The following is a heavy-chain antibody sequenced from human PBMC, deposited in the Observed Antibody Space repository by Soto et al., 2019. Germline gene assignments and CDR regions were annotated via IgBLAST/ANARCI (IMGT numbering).Heavy chain of an antibody. J-gene: IGHJ6*02. CDR3: ARAQPARKICDFWSGYSHRYGMDV. CDR2: MNPNSGNT. CDR1: GYTFTSYD. Sequence: ASVKVSCKASGYTFTSYDINWVRQATGQGLEWMGWMNPNSGNTGYAQKFQGRVTMTRNTSISTAYMELSSLRSEDTAVYYCARAQPARKICDFWSGYSHRYGMDVWGQGTTVTVSS. D-gene: IGHD3-3*01. V-gene: IGHV1-8*01.